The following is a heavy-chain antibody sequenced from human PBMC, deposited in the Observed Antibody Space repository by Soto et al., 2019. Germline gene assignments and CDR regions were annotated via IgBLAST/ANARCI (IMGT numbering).Heavy chain of an antibody. CDR3: ARAIRVSIIRRNWCDP. CDR1: GFTFSSYW. D-gene: IGHD6-13*01. V-gene: IGHV3-7*03. J-gene: IGHJ5*02. Sequence: EVQLVESGGGLVQPGGSLRLSCAASGFTFSSYWMSWVRQAPGKGLEWVANIKQDGSEKYYVDSVKGRFTISRDNAKNSLYLQMNSLRAEDTAVYYCARAIRVSIIRRNWCDPWGQGTLVTVSS. CDR2: IKQDGSEK.